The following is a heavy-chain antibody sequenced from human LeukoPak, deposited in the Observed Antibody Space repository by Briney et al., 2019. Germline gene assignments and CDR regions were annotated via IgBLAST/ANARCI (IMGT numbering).Heavy chain of an antibody. D-gene: IGHD6-19*01. V-gene: IGHV3-7*01. J-gene: IGHJ5*02. CDR1: GFTFSSYW. CDR2: IKKDGTEK. Sequence: GGSLRLSCAASGFTFSSYWMSWVRQAPGKGLEWVANIKKDGTEKKYVDSVKGRSTISRDNAKNSLYLQMNSLRAEDTALYYCAREGGSGWYSGWFDPWGQGTLVTVSS. CDR3: AREGGSGWYSGWFDP.